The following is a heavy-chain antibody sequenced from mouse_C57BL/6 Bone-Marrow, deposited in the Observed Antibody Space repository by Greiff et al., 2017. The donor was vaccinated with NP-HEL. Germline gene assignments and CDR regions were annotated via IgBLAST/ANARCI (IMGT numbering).Heavy chain of an antibody. D-gene: IGHD3-3*01. J-gene: IGHJ4*01. CDR1: GYTFTNYW. V-gene: IGHV1-63*01. Sequence: QVQLQQSGAELVRPGTSVKMSCKASGYTFTNYWIGWAKQRPGHGLEWIGDIYPGGGYTNYNEKFKGKATLTADKSSSTAYMQFSSLTSEDSAIYYCAREGDPDRGYAMDYWGQGTSVTVSS. CDR2: IYPGGGYT. CDR3: AREGDPDRGYAMDY.